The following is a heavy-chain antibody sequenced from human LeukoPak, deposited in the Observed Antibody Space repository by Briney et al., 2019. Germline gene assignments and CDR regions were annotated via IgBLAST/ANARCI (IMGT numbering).Heavy chain of an antibody. CDR2: INTGNGNA. CDR3: ARVPLSDPSGHYYAH. J-gene: IGHJ1*01. CDR1: GYTFTNYG. D-gene: IGHD3-22*01. V-gene: IGHV1-3*04. Sequence: ASVNVACKTSGYTFTNYGMHWVRQAPRQSPEWMGWINTGNGNAKSSQKFQDRVTLTRDTSATTAYMELNSLSSEDTAVYYCARVPLSDPSGHYYAHWGQGTLVTVSS.